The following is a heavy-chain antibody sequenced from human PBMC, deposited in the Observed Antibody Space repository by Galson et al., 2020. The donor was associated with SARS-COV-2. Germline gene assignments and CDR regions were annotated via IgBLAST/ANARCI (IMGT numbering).Heavy chain of an antibody. V-gene: IGHV3-7*01. J-gene: IGHJ4*02. D-gene: IGHD3-22*01. CDR2: IKQDGSEK. CDR1: GFAFSSYW. CDR3: ARNRDSSGYYYEIDY. Sequence: GESLKISCAASGFAFSSYWMSWVRQAPGKGLAWVANIKQDGSEKYYVDSVKGRFTISRDNAKNSLYLQMNRLRAENTAVYYCARNRDSSGYYYEIDYWGQGTLVTVSS.